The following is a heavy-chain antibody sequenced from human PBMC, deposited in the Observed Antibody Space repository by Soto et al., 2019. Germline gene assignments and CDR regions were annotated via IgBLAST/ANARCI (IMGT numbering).Heavy chain of an antibody. CDR2: IDPDGRNA. D-gene: IGHD3-10*02. CDR3: ARDADAVPFDH. J-gene: IGHJ4*02. CDR1: GFSFSTYW. V-gene: IGHV3-74*01. Sequence: EVQLVESGGGLIRPGGSLRLPCAASGFSFSTYWMHWVRLPPGKGPVWVSRIDPDGRNAVYADSVQGRFSVSRDNVRNTLYLEMNSLRAEDTALYFCARDADAVPFDHWGQGTLVTVSS.